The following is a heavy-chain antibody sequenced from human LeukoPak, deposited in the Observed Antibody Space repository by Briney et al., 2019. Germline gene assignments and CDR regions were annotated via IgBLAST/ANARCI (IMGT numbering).Heavy chain of an antibody. V-gene: IGHV3-30*18. J-gene: IGHJ6*02. CDR2: ISYDGSNK. CDR3: AKGIQWLVFGYYGMDV. CDR1: GFTFSSYG. D-gene: IGHD6-19*01. Sequence: PGGSLRLSCAASGFTFSSYGMHWVRQAPGKGLEWVAAISYDGSNKYYADSVKGRFTISRDNSKNTLYLQMNSLRAEDTAVYYCAKGIQWLVFGYYGMDVWGQGTTVTVSS.